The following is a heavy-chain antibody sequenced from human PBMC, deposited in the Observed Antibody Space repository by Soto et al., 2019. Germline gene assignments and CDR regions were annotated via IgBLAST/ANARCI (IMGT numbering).Heavy chain of an antibody. CDR3: ARGSTAVSPYGMDV. V-gene: IGHV1-69*13. Sequence: AASEKVSCKASGGTFSSYAISWVRQAPGQGLEWMGGIIPIFGTANYAQKFQGRVTITADESTSTAYMELSSLRSEDTAVYYCARGSTAVSPYGMDVWGQGTTVTVSS. J-gene: IGHJ6*02. D-gene: IGHD6-25*01. CDR2: IIPIFGTA. CDR1: GGTFSSYA.